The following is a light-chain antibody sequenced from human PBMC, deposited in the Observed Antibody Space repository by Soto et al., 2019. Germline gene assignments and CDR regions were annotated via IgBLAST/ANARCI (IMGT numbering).Light chain of an antibody. J-gene: IGKJ4*01. CDR2: AAS. CDR3: QQYNSYSPLT. CDR1: QRISSW. Sequence: DIRMTQSPSILSASVGDRVTITCRASQRISSWLAWYQQKPGKAPKLLIYAASSLQSGVPSRFSGSGSGTDFTLTISSLQPEDFATYYCQQYNSYSPLTFGGGTKVDIK. V-gene: IGKV1-5*01.